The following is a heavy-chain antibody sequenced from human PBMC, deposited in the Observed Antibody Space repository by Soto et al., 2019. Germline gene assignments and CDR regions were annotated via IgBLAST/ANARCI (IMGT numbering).Heavy chain of an antibody. V-gene: IGHV4-34*01. CDR3: ARDLTNYYDFWSGYYYYGMDV. D-gene: IGHD3-3*01. J-gene: IGHJ6*02. Sequence: KSSETLSLTCAVYGGSFSGYYWSWIRQPPGKGLEWIGEINHSGSTNYNPSLKSRVTISVDTSKNQFSLKLSSVTAADTAVYYCARDLTNYYDFWSGYYYYGMDVWGQGTTVTVSS. CDR1: GGSFSGYY. CDR2: INHSGST.